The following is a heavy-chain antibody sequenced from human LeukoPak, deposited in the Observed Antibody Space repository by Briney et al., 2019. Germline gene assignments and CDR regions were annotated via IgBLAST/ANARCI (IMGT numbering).Heavy chain of an antibody. CDR3: ARQESEFTTPAIRYFDL. CDR1: GYNFAHDW. J-gene: IGHJ4*02. CDR2: IFPDDSDT. V-gene: IGHV5-51*01. D-gene: IGHD2-15*01. Sequence: GESLKISCKGSGYNFAHDWIGWVRQMPGKGLEWMGIIFPDDSDTIYSPSFQGQVTISADKSISTAYLQWSGLKASDSAIYFCARQESEFTTPAIRYFDLWGQGTPITVSS.